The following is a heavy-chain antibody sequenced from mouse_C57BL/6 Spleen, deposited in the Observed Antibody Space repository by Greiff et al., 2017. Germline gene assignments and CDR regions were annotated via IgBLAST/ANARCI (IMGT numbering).Heavy chain of an antibody. J-gene: IGHJ2*01. D-gene: IGHD2-4*01. CDR3: ARDGDYDGRSTFDY. V-gene: IGHV14-3*01. CDR1: GFNIKHTY. Sequence: VQLQQSVAELVRPGASVKLSCTASGFNIKHTYMHWVKQRPEQGLEWIGRIDPANGNTKYAPKFQGKATITADTSSNTAYLQLSSLTSEDTAIYYCARDGDYDGRSTFDYWGQGTTLTVSS. CDR2: IDPANGNT.